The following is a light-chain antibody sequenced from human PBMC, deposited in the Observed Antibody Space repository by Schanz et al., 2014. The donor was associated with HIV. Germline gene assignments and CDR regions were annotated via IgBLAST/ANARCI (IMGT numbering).Light chain of an antibody. CDR2: DVS. Sequence: QSALTQPASVSGSPGQSISISCTGTSGDVGSYNYVSWYQQHPGKAPKLMIYDVSNRPSGVSSRFSGSKSGNTASLTISGLQAEDEADYYCSSYTSSRVFGGGTKLTVL. J-gene: IGLJ3*02. V-gene: IGLV2-14*03. CDR1: SGDVGSYNY. CDR3: SSYTSSRV.